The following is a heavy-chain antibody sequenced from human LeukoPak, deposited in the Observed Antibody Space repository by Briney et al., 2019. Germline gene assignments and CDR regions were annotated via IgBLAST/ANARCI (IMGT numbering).Heavy chain of an antibody. V-gene: IGHV3-21*04. J-gene: IGHJ4*02. CDR3: AKENSGYGIDY. CDR2: ISSSSSYI. D-gene: IGHD5-12*01. CDR1: GFTFSSYS. Sequence: PGGSLRLSCAASGFTFSSYSMNWVRQAPGKGLEWVSSISSSSSYIYYADSVKGRFTISRDNAKNSLYLQMNSLRADDTALYYCAKENSGYGIDYWGQGTLVTVSS.